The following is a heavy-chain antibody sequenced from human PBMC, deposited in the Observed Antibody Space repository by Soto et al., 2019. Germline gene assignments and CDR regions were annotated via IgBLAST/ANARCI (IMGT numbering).Heavy chain of an antibody. CDR3: ARGGPIVVVPAAIPSFDS. CDR2: INPNSGGT. Sequence: QVQMVQSGAEVKKAGASVKVSCKASGYTFTGYYMHWVRQAPGQGLEWMGWINPNSGGTNYAQKFQGWVTMTRDTSISTAYMELSRLRSDDTAVYYCARGGPIVVVPAAIPSFDSWGPGTLVTVSS. CDR1: GYTFTGYY. V-gene: IGHV1-2*04. D-gene: IGHD2-2*01. J-gene: IGHJ4*02.